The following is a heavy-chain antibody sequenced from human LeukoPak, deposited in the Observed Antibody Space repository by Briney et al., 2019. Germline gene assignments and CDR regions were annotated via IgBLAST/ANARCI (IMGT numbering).Heavy chain of an antibody. CDR2: TYYRPKWYN. Sequence: SQTLSLTCAISGDSVSSNSAAWNWIRQSPSRGLEWLGRTYYRPKWYNDYAVSVKSRITINPDTSKNQFSLQLNSVTPEDTAVYYCARDLVITFGGVIVPRANYYYMDVWGKGTTVTVSS. J-gene: IGHJ6*03. CDR3: ARDLVITFGGVIVPRANYYYMDV. CDR1: GDSVSSNSAA. D-gene: IGHD3-16*02. V-gene: IGHV6-1*01.